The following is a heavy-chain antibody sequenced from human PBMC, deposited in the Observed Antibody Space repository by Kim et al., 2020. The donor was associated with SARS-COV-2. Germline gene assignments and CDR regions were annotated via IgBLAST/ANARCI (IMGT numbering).Heavy chain of an antibody. V-gene: IGHV3-15*01. D-gene: IGHD1-7*01. Sequence: AAPMKSRFTISTDDSKITLYLQMNSLKTEDTAVYYCTTDPYNWNYGAFDIWGQGTMVTVSS. J-gene: IGHJ3*02. CDR3: TTDPYNWNYGAFDI.